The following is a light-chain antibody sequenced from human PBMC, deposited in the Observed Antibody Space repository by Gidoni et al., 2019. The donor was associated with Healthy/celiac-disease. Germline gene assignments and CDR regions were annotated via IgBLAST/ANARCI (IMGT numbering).Light chain of an antibody. J-gene: IGLJ1*01. CDR1: SSNIGAGYD. CDR2: GNS. V-gene: IGLV1-40*01. CDR3: QSYDSSLSGDV. Sequence: QSVLTQPPSVSGAPGQRVTISCTGSSSNIGAGYDVHWYQKLPGTAPKLLIYGNSNRPSGVPDRFSGSKSGTSASLAITGLQAEDEADYYCQSYDSSLSGDVFGTGTNVTVL.